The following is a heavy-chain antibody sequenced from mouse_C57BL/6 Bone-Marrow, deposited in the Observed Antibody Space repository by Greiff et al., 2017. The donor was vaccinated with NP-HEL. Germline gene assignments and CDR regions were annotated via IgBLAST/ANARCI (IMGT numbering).Heavy chain of an antibody. D-gene: IGHD2-14*01. CDR1: GYTFTSYW. CDR2: IDPSASYT. J-gene: IGHJ2*01. V-gene: IGHV1-50*01. Sequence: QVHVKQPGAELVKPGASVKLSCKASGYTFTSYWMQWVKQRPGQGLEWIGEIDPSASYTNYNQKFKGKATLTVDTSSSTAYMQLSSLTSEDSAVYYCALGTGASFDYWGQGTTRTVSS. CDR3: ALGTGASFDY.